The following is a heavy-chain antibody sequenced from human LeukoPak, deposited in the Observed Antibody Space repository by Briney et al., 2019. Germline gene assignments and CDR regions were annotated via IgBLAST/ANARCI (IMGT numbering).Heavy chain of an antibody. Sequence: PGGSLRLSCAASGFTFSSYGTHWVRQAPGRGLEWVAVIWYDGSNKYYADSVKGRFTISRDNSKNTLYLQMNSLRAEDTAVYYCARDGSPIAVAGEDYWGQGTLVTVSS. V-gene: IGHV3-33*01. J-gene: IGHJ4*02. CDR2: IWYDGSNK. CDR3: ARDGSPIAVAGEDY. D-gene: IGHD6-19*01. CDR1: GFTFSSYG.